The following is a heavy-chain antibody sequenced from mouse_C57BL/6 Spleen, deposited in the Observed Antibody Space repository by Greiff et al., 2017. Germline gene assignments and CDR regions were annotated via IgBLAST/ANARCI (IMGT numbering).Heavy chain of an antibody. CDR3: TRWLITTVEDYFDY. Sequence: VHLVESGAELVRPGASVTLSCKASGYTFTDYEMHWVKQTPVHGLEWIGAIDPETGGTAYNQKFKGKAILTADKSSSTAYMELRSLTSEDSAVYYCTRWLITTVEDYFDYWGQGTTLTVSS. V-gene: IGHV1-15*01. CDR2: IDPETGGT. J-gene: IGHJ2*01. D-gene: IGHD1-1*01. CDR1: GYTFTDYE.